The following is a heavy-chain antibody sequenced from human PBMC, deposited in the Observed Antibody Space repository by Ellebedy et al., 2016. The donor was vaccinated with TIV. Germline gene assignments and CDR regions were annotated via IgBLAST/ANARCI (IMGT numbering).Heavy chain of an antibody. D-gene: IGHD2-15*01. Sequence: MPSETLSLTCTVSGYSISGGYYWGWIRQPPGMGLEWIGSIFHSGSTYYRSSLKSRVTMSIDTSKNQFSLKLTSVTAADTAVYFCASFSLASDYWGQGTLVTVSS. J-gene: IGHJ4*02. V-gene: IGHV4-38-2*02. CDR2: IFHSGST. CDR1: GYSISGGYY. CDR3: ASFSLASDY.